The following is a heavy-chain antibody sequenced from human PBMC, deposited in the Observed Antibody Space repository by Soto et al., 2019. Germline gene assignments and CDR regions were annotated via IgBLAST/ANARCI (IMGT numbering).Heavy chain of an antibody. J-gene: IGHJ6*02. Sequence: QVQLVESGGGVVQPGRSLRLSCAASGFTFSSYAIHWVRQAPGKGLEWVAVISYDGYNKYYADSVKGRFTISRDNSKRTLSLQMNSLSTEDTALYYCARETDGMDVWGQGTTVTVS. CDR2: ISYDGYNK. CDR3: ARETDGMDV. CDR1: GFTFSSYA. V-gene: IGHV3-30-3*01.